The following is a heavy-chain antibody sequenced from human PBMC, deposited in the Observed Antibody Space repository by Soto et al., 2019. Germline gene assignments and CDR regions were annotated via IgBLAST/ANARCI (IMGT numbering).Heavy chain of an antibody. V-gene: IGHV1-69*13. CDR2: IIPMFGTT. Sequence: GASVKVSCKASGGNFSRNGISWVRQAPGQELEYMGGIIPMFGTTNYPHKFRGRVTFTADESTSTAYMELTSLRSEDTAVYFCARASGSSWYNWFDPWGQGTLVTVSS. CDR1: GGNFSRNG. CDR3: ARASGSSWYNWFDP. D-gene: IGHD6-13*01. J-gene: IGHJ5*02.